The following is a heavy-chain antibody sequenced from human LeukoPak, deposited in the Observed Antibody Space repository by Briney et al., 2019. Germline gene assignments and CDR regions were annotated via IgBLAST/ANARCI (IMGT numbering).Heavy chain of an antibody. CDR1: GYSFTSYW. V-gene: IGHV5-51*01. Sequence: GESLKISCKGPGYSFTSYWIAWVRQMPGKGLEWMGIIYPGDSDTRYSPSFQGQVTISADKSISTAYLQWSSLKASDTAMYYCARRNYYDSSGYYLRNGMDVWGQGTTVTVSS. CDR2: IYPGDSDT. J-gene: IGHJ6*02. D-gene: IGHD3-22*01. CDR3: ARRNYYDSSGYYLRNGMDV.